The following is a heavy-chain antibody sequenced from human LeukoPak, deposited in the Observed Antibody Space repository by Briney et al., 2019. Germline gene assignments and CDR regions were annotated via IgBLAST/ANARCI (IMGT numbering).Heavy chain of an antibody. Sequence: GGSLRLSCEGSAFIFSGHWMNWVRQTPGKGLEWVASIKEDGSERQYVDSVKGRFSISRDNAKNSLYLQMNSLRAEDTAVYYCARAAPDYGDPNWYFDLWGRGTLVTVSS. CDR2: IKEDGSER. V-gene: IGHV3-7*01. J-gene: IGHJ2*01. CDR3: ARAAPDYGDPNWYFDL. CDR1: AFIFSGHW. D-gene: IGHD4-17*01.